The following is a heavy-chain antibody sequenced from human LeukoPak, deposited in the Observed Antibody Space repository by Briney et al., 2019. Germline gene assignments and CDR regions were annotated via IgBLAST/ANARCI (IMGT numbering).Heavy chain of an antibody. J-gene: IGHJ4*02. CDR1: GYTFTSYG. CDR3: ARARVPWCSSTSCSTFDY. Sequence: GASVKVSCKASGYTFTSYGISWVRQAPGQGLEWMGWISAYNGNTNYAQKLQGRVTMTTDTSTSTAYMELRSLRSDDTAVYYCARARVPWCSSTSCSTFDYWGQGTLVTVSS. V-gene: IGHV1-18*01. CDR2: ISAYNGNT. D-gene: IGHD2-2*02.